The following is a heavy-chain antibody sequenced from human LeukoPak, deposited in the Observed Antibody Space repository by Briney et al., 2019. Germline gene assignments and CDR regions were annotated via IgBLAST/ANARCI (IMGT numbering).Heavy chain of an antibody. CDR1: GFTFSSYE. D-gene: IGHD4-23*01. V-gene: IGHV3-48*03. CDR3: ARDDYGGNSLGY. CDR2: ISSSGSTI. J-gene: IGHJ4*02. Sequence: GGSLRLSCAASGFTFSSYEMNWVRQAPGKGLEWVSYISSSGSTIYYADSVKGRFTISRDNAKNSLYLQMNSLRAEDTAVYYCARDDYGGNSLGYWGQGTRVTVSS.